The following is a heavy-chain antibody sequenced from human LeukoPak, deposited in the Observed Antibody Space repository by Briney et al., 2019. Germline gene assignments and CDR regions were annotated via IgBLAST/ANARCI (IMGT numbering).Heavy chain of an antibody. D-gene: IGHD3-10*01. CDR1: GYTFTGYY. CDR3: ARGRFSGFGELSLYYYYMDV. CDR2: INPNSGGT. J-gene: IGHJ6*03. Sequence: ASVKVSCKASGYTFTGYYMHWVRQAPGQGLEWMGWINPNSGGTNYAQKFQGRVTMTRDTSISTAYMELSRLRSDDTAVYYCARGRFSGFGELSLYYYYMDVWGKGTTVTVSS. V-gene: IGHV1-2*02.